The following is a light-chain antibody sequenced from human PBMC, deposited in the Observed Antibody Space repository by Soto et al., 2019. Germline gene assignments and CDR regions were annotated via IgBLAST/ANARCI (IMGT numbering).Light chain of an antibody. CDR1: TRYIAGYNY. J-gene: IGLJ1*01. CDR2: QVT. CDR3: TSFSRSTSLYV. V-gene: IGLV2-14*01. Sequence: QSALTQPASVSWALGQSITISCTGTTRYIAGYNYISWYQHLPGKAPKLMIYQVTIRPSGISNRFSGSKSGNTASLTISGLQAEDEADYYCTSFSRSTSLYVFGTGTKVTV.